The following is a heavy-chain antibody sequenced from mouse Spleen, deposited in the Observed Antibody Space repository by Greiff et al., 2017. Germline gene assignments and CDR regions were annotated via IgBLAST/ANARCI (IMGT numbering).Heavy chain of an antibody. V-gene: IGHV1-18*01. CDR2: INPNNGGT. CDR1: GYTFTDYN. Sequence: VQLQQSGPELVKPGASVKIPCKASGYTFTDYNMDWVKQSHGKSLEWIGDINPNNGGTIYNQKFKDKATLTADKSSSTAYMQLSSLTSEDSAVYYCARSAGVDYWGQGTTLTVSS. D-gene: IGHD1-2*01. J-gene: IGHJ2*01. CDR3: ARSAGVDY.